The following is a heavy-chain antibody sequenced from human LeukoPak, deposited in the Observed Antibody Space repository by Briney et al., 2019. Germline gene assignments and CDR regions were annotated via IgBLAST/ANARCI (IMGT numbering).Heavy chain of an antibody. D-gene: IGHD3-22*01. CDR2: IVVGSGNT. Sequence: TSVKVSCKASGFTFTSSAMQWVRQARGQRLEWIGWIVVGSGNTNYAQKFQERVTITRDMSTSTAYMELSSPRSEDTAVYYCAAPGYYDSSGYSIWGQGTLVTVSS. V-gene: IGHV1-58*02. CDR3: AAPGYYDSSGYSI. J-gene: IGHJ4*02. CDR1: GFTFTSSA.